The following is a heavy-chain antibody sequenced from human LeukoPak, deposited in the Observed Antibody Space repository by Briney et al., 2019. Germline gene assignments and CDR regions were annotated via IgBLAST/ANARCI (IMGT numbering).Heavy chain of an antibody. V-gene: IGHV1-2*02. D-gene: IGHD6-13*01. Sequence: ASVKVSCKASGYTFTGYYMHWVRQAPGQGLEWMGWINPNSGGTNYAQKFQGRATMTRDTSISTAYMELSRLRSDDTAVYYCARGFLFGIAAAPFDYWGQGTLVTVSS. CDR1: GYTFTGYY. CDR3: ARGFLFGIAAAPFDY. CDR2: INPNSGGT. J-gene: IGHJ4*02.